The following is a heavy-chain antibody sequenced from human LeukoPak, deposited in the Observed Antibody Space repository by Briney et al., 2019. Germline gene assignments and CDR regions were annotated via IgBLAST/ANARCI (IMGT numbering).Heavy chain of an antibody. V-gene: IGHV3-15*01. J-gene: IGHJ5*02. CDR2: IKSKADGGTT. CDR1: GFTFSHAW. Sequence: GGSLRLSCAAAGFTFSHAWMSWVRQAPVMGLEWVGRIKSKADGGTTDYAAPVKGRFTISRDDSKNTLYLQMNSLKTEDTAVYYCTVGRGFCGGDCYSWGQGTLVTVSS. D-gene: IGHD2-21*02. CDR3: TVGRGFCGGDCYS.